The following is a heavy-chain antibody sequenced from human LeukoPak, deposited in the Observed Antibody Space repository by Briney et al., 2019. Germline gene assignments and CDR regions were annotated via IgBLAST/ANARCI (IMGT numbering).Heavy chain of an antibody. J-gene: IGHJ4*02. CDR3: AKSSDYDFWSGYYDY. Sequence: GGSLRLSCAASGFTFSSYAMSWVRQAPGKGLEWVSAISGSGGSTYYADSVKGRFTISRDNSKNTLYLQMSGLRAEDTAVYYCAKSSDYDFWSGYYDYWGQGTLVTVSS. V-gene: IGHV3-23*01. D-gene: IGHD3-3*01. CDR1: GFTFSSYA. CDR2: ISGSGGST.